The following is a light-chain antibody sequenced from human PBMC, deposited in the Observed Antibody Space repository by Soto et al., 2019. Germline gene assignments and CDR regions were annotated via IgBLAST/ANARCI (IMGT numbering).Light chain of an antibody. Sequence: QSARTQPASVSGSPGQSITISCTGTSSDVGGYNYVSWYQQHPGKAPKLMIYDVSNRPSGVSNRFSGSKSGNTASLTISWFQAEDEADYYCSSYTSRSTGVFGTGTKVTVL. CDR2: DVS. CDR3: SSYTSRSTGV. V-gene: IGLV2-14*01. J-gene: IGLJ1*01. CDR1: SSDVGGYNY.